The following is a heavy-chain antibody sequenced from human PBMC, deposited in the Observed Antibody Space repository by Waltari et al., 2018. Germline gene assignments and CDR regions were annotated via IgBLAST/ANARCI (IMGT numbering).Heavy chain of an antibody. CDR1: GYTFTTYY. V-gene: IGHV1-46*03. J-gene: IGHJ5*02. Sequence: QVQLVQSGAEVKKPGASVKVSCKASGYTFTTYYMHWVRQAPGQGLEWMGRITPSGGSTTYAQKFQGRITMTRDTSTSTAYLELSSLRSEDTAVYYCAGVAVTATRVGRFDPWGLGTLVTVSS. D-gene: IGHD2-15*01. CDR2: ITPSGGST. CDR3: AGVAVTATRVGRFDP.